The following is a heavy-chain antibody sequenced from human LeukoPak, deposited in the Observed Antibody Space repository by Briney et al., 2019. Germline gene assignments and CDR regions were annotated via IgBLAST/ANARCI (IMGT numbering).Heavy chain of an antibody. Sequence: SETLSLTCSVSGGSISSTSNYWGWIRQPPGTGLEWIGSIYYSGSTYYNPSLKSRVTISVDTSKNQFSLKLSSVTAADTAVYYCASGRLGHCSRTNCYDDGFDIWGQGTMVTVSS. CDR1: GGSISSTSNY. V-gene: IGHV4-39*01. CDR3: ASGRLGHCSRTNCYDDGFDI. CDR2: IYYSGST. J-gene: IGHJ3*02. D-gene: IGHD2-2*01.